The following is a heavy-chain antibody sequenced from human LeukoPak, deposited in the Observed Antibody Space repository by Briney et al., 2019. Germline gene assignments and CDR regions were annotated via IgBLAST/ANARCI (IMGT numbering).Heavy chain of an antibody. CDR1: GGSFSGYY. J-gene: IGHJ4*02. V-gene: IGHV4-34*01. D-gene: IGHD1-26*01. CDR2: INHSGST. CDR3: ARDSPKVGD. Sequence: SETLSLTCAVYGGSFSGYYWSWIRQPPGKGLEWIGEINHSGSTNYNPSLKSRVTISVDTSKNQFSLKLSSVTAADTAVYYCARDSPKVGDWGQGTLVTVSS.